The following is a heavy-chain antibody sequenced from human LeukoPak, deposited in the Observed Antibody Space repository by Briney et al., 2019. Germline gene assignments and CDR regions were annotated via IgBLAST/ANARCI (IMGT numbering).Heavy chain of an antibody. D-gene: IGHD6-13*01. J-gene: IGHJ4*02. CDR2: ISSSSSTI. CDR1: GFTFSSYS. Sequence: GGSLRLSCAASGFTFSSYSMNWVRQAPGKGLEWVSYISSSSSTIYYADSVKGRFTISRDNAKNSLYLQMNSLRAEDTAVYYCARVTPAAGTGGDYWGQGTLVTVSS. V-gene: IGHV3-48*01. CDR3: ARVTPAAGTGGDY.